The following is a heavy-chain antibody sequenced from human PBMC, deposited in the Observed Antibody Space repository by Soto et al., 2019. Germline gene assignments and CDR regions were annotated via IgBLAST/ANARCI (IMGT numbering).Heavy chain of an antibody. J-gene: IGHJ4*02. V-gene: IGHV3-7*03. CDR3: ARLRSGWSIDY. D-gene: IGHD6-19*01. CDR2: VNEDGSEK. CDR1: GLSFSGNW. Sequence: GSLRLSCAASGLSFSGNWMTWVRQAPGKGLEWAANVNEDGSEKNYVDSVKGRFTISRDNAKNSLYLQVNSLTAADTAVYYCARLRSGWSIDYWGQGALVTVSS.